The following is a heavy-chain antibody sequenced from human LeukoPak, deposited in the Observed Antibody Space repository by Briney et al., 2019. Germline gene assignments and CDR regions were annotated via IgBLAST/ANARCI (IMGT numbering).Heavy chain of an antibody. V-gene: IGHV4-34*01. CDR1: GGSFSGYY. D-gene: IGHD2-21*02. CDR3: ARLMVVVTAYFDY. J-gene: IGHJ4*02. Sequence: SETLSLTCAVYGGSFSGYYWSWIRQPPGKGLEWIGEINHSGSTNYNPSLKSRVTISEDTSKNQFSLKLSSVTAADTAVYYCARLMVVVTAYFDYWGQGTLVTVSS. CDR2: INHSGST.